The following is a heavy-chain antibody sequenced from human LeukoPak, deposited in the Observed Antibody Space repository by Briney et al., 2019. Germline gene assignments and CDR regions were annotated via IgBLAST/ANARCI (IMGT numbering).Heavy chain of an antibody. CDR2: IYYSGST. CDR1: GGSISSSSYF. Sequence: SETLSLTCTVSGGSISSSSYFWGWIRQPPGKGLEWIGTIYYSGSTNYNPSLKSRVTISVDTSKNQFSLKLSSVTAADTAVYYCARPRGSSYSGWFDPWGQGTLVTVSS. D-gene: IGHD6-13*01. CDR3: ARPRGSSYSGWFDP. J-gene: IGHJ5*02. V-gene: IGHV4-39*01.